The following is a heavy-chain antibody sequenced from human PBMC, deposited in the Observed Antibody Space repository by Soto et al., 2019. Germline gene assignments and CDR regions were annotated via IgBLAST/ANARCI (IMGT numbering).Heavy chain of an antibody. D-gene: IGHD2-2*01. J-gene: IGHJ6*03. V-gene: IGHV5-51*01. Sequence: GESLKISCKASGYSFTSYWIGWVRQMPGKGLEWMGIIYPGDSDTRYSPSFQGQVTISADKSISTAYLLFSSLRASDTAMYYCASTHCSSPSCYYDYYYMDVWGKGTTVTVSS. CDR1: GYSFTSYW. CDR2: IYPGDSDT. CDR3: ASTHCSSPSCYYDYYYMDV.